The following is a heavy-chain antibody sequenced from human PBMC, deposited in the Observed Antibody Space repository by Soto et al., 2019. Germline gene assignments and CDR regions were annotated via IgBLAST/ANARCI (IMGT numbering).Heavy chain of an antibody. Sequence: HPGGSLRLSCAASGFTFNDCAMSWVRQAPGKGLEWVSSISGSGYDIYYADSVKGRFTISRDNRKNMVYLHMDNLRADDTAVYFCAKSRPRATIFGVVINGFDYWGQGTLVTVSS. CDR1: GFTFNDCA. J-gene: IGHJ4*02. D-gene: IGHD3-3*01. CDR3: AKSRPRATIFGVVINGFDY. V-gene: IGHV3-23*01. CDR2: ISGSGYDI.